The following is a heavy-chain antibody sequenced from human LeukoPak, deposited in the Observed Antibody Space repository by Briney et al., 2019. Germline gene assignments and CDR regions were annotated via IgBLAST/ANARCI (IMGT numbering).Heavy chain of an antibody. CDR2: INHSGST. J-gene: IGHJ5*02. Sequence: SETLSLTCAVYGGSFSGYYWSWIRQPPGKGLEWIGEINHSGSTNYNPSLKSRVTISVDTSKNQFSLKLSSVTAADTAVYYCARKSVVPALPGFDPWGEGTLVTVCS. CDR3: ARKSVVPALPGFDP. V-gene: IGHV4-34*01. D-gene: IGHD2-2*01. CDR1: GGSFSGYY.